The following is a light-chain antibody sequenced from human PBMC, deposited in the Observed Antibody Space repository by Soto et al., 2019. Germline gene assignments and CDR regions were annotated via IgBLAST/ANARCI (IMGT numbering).Light chain of an antibody. CDR2: DAS. V-gene: IGKV3-11*01. J-gene: IGKJ4*01. CDR3: QQRSNWPPDT. Sequence: EIVLTQSPATLSLSPGERXTLSCRASQSVSSYLAWYQQKPGQAPRLLIYDASNRATGIPARFSGSGSGTDFTLTISSLEPEDFAVYYCQQRSNWPPDTFGGGTKVEIK. CDR1: QSVSSY.